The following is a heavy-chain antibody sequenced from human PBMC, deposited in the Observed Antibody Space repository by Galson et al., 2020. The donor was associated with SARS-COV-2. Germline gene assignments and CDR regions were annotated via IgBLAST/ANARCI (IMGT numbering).Heavy chain of an antibody. CDR2: IKQDGSEK. CDR1: GFTFSSYW. V-gene: IGHV3-7*05. J-gene: IGHJ3*02. Sequence: GGSLRLSCAASGFTFSSYWMSWVRQDPGQGLEWVANIKQDGSEKYYVDSVKGRFTISRDNAKNSMYLQMNSLRVEDTAVYYCARVASSSWDDAFNIWGQGTMVTVSS. D-gene: IGHD6-13*01. CDR3: ARVASSSWDDAFNI.